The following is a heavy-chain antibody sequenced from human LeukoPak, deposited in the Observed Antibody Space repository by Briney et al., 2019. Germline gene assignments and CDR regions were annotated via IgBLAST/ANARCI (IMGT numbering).Heavy chain of an antibody. CDR3: ATYRQVLLPFES. V-gene: IGHV3-9*01. Sequence: GGSLRLSCAASGFTFDDYFMHWVRQAPGKGLEWVSGISWNSGSIVYADSVKGRFTISRDNAKSSLYLQMNSLRADDTAIYYCATYRQVLLPFESWGQGTLVTVSS. CDR1: GFTFDDYF. CDR2: ISWNSGSI. D-gene: IGHD2-8*02. J-gene: IGHJ4*02.